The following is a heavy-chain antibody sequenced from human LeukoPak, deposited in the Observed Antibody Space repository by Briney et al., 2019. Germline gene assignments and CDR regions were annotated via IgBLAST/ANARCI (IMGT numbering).Heavy chain of an antibody. Sequence: PGGSLRLSCAASGFTVSSNYMSWVRQAPGKGLEWVSVIYSGGSTYYADSVKGRFTISRDNSKNTLYLQMNSPRAEDTAVYYCARVNSPYYYGMDVWGQGTTVTVSS. CDR3: ARVNSPYYYGMDV. V-gene: IGHV3-66*02. CDR1: GFTVSSNY. D-gene: IGHD2/OR15-2a*01. CDR2: IYSGGST. J-gene: IGHJ6*02.